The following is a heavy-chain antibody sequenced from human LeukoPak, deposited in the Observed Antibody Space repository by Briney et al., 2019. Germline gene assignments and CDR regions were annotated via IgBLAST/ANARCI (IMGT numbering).Heavy chain of an antibody. D-gene: IGHD5-12*01. CDR1: GGTFSSYA. CDR2: IIPIFGTA. Sequence: SVKVSCKASGGTFSSYAISWVRQAPGQGLEWMGGIIPIFGTANYAQKFQGRVTITADESTSTAYMELSSLRSEDTAVYYCAGGNSGYDGLWQYYFDYWGQGTLVSVSS. V-gene: IGHV1-69*13. J-gene: IGHJ4*02. CDR3: AGGNSGYDGLWQYYFDY.